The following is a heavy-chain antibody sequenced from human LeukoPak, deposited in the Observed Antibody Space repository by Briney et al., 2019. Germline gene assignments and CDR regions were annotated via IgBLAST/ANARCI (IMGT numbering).Heavy chain of an antibody. Sequence: GGSLRLSCAASGFTFSSYAMSWVRQVPGKGLVWVSRINSDGSSISYADSVKGRFTISRDNAKNTLYLQMNSLRAEDTAVYYCAREEKTSVTFDYWGQGTLVTVSS. J-gene: IGHJ4*02. CDR2: INSDGSSI. CDR1: GFTFSSYA. CDR3: AREEKTSVTFDY. D-gene: IGHD3-10*01. V-gene: IGHV3-74*01.